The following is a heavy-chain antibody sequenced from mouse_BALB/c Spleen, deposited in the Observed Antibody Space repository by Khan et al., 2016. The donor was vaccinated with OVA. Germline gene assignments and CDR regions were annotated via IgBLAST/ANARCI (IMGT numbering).Heavy chain of an antibody. CDR3: ARLFDWDAMDY. D-gene: IGHD4-1*01. CDR2: INPGSSTI. V-gene: IGHV4-2*02. J-gene: IGHJ4*01. CDR1: GFDFSRYW. Sequence: EVQLVESGGGLVQPGGSLNLSCAVSGFDFSRYWMSWARQAPGKGQEWIGEINPGSSTINYTPSLKDKFIIYRDNAKNTLYLQMSKVTSEDTSMYYCARLFDWDAMDYWGQGTSVTVSS.